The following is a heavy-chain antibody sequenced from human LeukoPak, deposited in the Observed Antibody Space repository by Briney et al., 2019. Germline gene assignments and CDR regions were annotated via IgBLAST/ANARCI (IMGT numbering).Heavy chain of an antibody. CDR1: GGSFSGYY. D-gene: IGHD3-9*01. V-gene: IGHV4-34*01. J-gene: IGHJ6*02. CDR3: ARSVLAGYSQYYHYYGIDG. Sequence: SETLSLTCAVYGGSFSGYYWSWIRQPPGKGLEWIGEINHSGSTNYNPSLKSRVTISVDTSKNQFSLKLSSVTAADTAVYYCARSVLAGYSQYYHYYGIDGWGQGTTVTVSS. CDR2: INHSGST.